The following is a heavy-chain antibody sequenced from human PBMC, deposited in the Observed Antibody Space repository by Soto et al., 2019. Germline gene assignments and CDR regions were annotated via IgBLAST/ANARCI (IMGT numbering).Heavy chain of an antibody. CDR3: AGGDHWRLVDY. Sequence: SETLSLTCTVSGDSITTRYWSWIRQPPGKGLEWIGYIYTTGDNYNPSLMSRASMSLDTSKNLFSLRLRSVAAADTAVYYCAGGDHWRLVDYWGRGNLVTVSS. CDR1: GDSITTRY. CDR2: IYTTGD. V-gene: IGHV4-4*09. D-gene: IGHD3-16*01. J-gene: IGHJ4*02.